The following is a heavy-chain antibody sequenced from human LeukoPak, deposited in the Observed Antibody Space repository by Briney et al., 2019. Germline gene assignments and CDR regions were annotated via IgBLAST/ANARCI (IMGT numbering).Heavy chain of an antibody. CDR2: IKSKTDGGTT. J-gene: IGHJ4*02. Sequence: GGSLRLSCAASGFTFSNAWMSWVRQAPGKGLEWVGRIKSKTDGGTTDYAAPVKGRFTISRDDLKNTLYLQMNSLKTEDTAVYYCTTALTVAGDFDYWGQGTLVTVSS. CDR3: TTALTVAGDFDY. CDR1: GFTFSNAW. V-gene: IGHV3-15*01. D-gene: IGHD6-19*01.